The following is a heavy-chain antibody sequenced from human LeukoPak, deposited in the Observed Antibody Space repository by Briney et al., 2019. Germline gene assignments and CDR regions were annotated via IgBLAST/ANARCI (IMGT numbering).Heavy chain of an antibody. CDR2: ISGDGGST. CDR3: AKSSPGYDSSGYYSY. Sequence: PGGSLRLSCAASGFTFDDYAMHWVRQAPGKGLEWVSLISGDGGSTYYADSVKGRFTISRDNSKNSLYLQMNSLRTEDTALYYCAKSSPGYDSSGYYSYWGQGTLVTVSS. V-gene: IGHV3-43*02. D-gene: IGHD3-22*01. CDR1: GFTFDDYA. J-gene: IGHJ4*02.